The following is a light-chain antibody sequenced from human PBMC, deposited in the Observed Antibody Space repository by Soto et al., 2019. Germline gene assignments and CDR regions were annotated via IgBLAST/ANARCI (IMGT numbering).Light chain of an antibody. CDR1: QSITSN. V-gene: IGKV3-15*01. CDR2: GSS. J-gene: IGKJ1*01. Sequence: EIVMTQSPATLSVSPGERATLSCRASQSITSNLAWYQQKPGQAPRLLIYGSSTRATGIPARFSGGGSGTEFTLTISSLQSEDFAVYYCQQYHNWPTFGQGTKVEIK. CDR3: QQYHNWPT.